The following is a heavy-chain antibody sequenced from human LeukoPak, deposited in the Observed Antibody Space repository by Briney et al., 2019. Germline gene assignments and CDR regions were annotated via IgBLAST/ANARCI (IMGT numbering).Heavy chain of an antibody. CDR3: AREYPIGVATVEGVDY. CDR1: GFTFSSYW. CDR2: IKQDGSDK. Sequence: GGSLRLSCAASGFTFSSYWMSWVRHAPGEGREWVANIKQDGSDKYYVDSVKGRLTISRDNAKNSLYLQMNSLRAEDTAVYYCAREYPIGVATVEGVDYWGQGTLVTVSS. V-gene: IGHV3-7*01. J-gene: IGHJ4*02. D-gene: IGHD5-12*01.